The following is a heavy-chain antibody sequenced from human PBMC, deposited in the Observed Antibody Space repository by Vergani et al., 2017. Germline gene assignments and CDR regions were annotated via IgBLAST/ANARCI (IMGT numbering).Heavy chain of an antibody. J-gene: IGHJ4*02. V-gene: IGHV1-2*02. D-gene: IGHD2-2*01. CDR1: GYTFTDYF. Sequence: QVQLVQSGAEVKKPGASVKVSCKASGYTFTDYFMHWVRQPPGQGLEWMGWINPNSGGTNYAQKFQGRVTMTRDTSINTAYMEMSNLRSDDTAVCYCARVGTSSNRVYFDYWGQGTLVTVSS. CDR2: INPNSGGT. CDR3: ARVGTSSNRVYFDY.